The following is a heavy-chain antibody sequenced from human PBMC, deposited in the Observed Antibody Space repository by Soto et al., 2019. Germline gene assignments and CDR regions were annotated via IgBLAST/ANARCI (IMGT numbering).Heavy chain of an antibody. CDR3: ARGSITIFGGSSTPSYYYGMDV. Sequence: SVKVSCKASGGTFSSYAISWVRQAPGQGLEWMGGIIPIFGTANYAQKFQGRVTITADGSTSTAYMELSSLRSEDTAVYYCARGSITIFGGSSTPSYYYGMDVWGQGTTVTVSS. V-gene: IGHV1-69*13. CDR2: IIPIFGTA. CDR1: GGTFSSYA. D-gene: IGHD3-3*01. J-gene: IGHJ6*02.